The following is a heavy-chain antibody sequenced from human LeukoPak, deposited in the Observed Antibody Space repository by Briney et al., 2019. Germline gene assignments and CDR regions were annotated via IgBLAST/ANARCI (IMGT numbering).Heavy chain of an antibody. CDR2: IKQDGSEK. D-gene: IGHD6-19*01. V-gene: IGHV3-7*04. CDR3: ARDVYSSGWSYYFDY. J-gene: IGHJ4*02. CDR1: GFTFSDYW. Sequence: GGSLRLSCAASGFTFSDYWMNWVGQAPGKGLEWVANIKQDGSEKYSLDSVKGRFTISRDNARNSLYLQMNSLRAEDTAVYYCARDVYSSGWSYYFDYWGQGILVTVSS.